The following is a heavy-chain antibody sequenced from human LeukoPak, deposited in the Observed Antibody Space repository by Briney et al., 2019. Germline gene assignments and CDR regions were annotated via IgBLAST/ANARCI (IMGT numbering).Heavy chain of an antibody. CDR1: GFTFDDYA. Sequence: GGSLRLSCAASGFTFDDYAMHWVRHAPGKGLEWVSGISWNSGSIGYADSVKGRFTISRDNAKNSLYLQMNSLRAEDTAVYYCARDVLRRGQGTLVTVSS. D-gene: IGHD3-3*01. V-gene: IGHV3-9*01. CDR2: ISWNSGSI. J-gene: IGHJ1*01. CDR3: ARDVLR.